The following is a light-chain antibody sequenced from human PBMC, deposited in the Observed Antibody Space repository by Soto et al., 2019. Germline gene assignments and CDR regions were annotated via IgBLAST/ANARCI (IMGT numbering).Light chain of an antibody. J-gene: IGKJ3*01. CDR2: GIS. V-gene: IGKV3-20*01. Sequence: DIVMTQSPATLSVSPGEGATLSCGASQTVDRNYFAWYQQKPGQAPRLLIYGISSRATGIPDRFSGSGSGTDFTLTISRLEPEDFAVYYCQQYGGSPFTFGPGTKVDIK. CDR3: QQYGGSPFT. CDR1: QTVDRNY.